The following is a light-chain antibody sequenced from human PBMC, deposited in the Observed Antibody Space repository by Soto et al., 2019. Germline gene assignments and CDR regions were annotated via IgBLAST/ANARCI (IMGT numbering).Light chain of an antibody. Sequence: DIQMTQSPSTLSKSVGVSVTITCRASQSISSWLAWYQQKPGKAPKLLIYDASSLESVVPSRFSGSGSGTEFSLTINTLQPDDFATCFCQQYNSYTTFAQGTKVDIK. CDR1: QSISSW. V-gene: IGKV1-5*01. J-gene: IGKJ1*01. CDR2: DAS. CDR3: QQYNSYTT.